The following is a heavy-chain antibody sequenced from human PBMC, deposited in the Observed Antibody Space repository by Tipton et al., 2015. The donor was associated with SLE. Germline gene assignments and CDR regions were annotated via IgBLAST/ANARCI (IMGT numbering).Heavy chain of an antibody. D-gene: IGHD3-22*01. V-gene: IGHV4-31*03. Sequence: TLSLTCTVSGDSISSDDYHWSWIRQHPGKGLEWIGYIYNSGNTNYNPSLKSRVTISVDTSRNHFSLKLRSATAADTAVYYCARFLKGHYESRGYYSEYYYALDVWGQGTTVTVSS. CDR2: IYNSGNT. CDR1: GDSISSDDYH. J-gene: IGHJ6*02. CDR3: ARFLKGHYESRGYYSEYYYALDV.